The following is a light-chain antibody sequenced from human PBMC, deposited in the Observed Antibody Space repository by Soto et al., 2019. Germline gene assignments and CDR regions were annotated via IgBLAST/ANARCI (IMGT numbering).Light chain of an antibody. V-gene: IGKV1-12*01. Sequence: IQMTQSPSSVSASVGDRVTITCRASQDISSLLAWYQHKPGKAPKLLIYAATTLQSGVPSRFSGSETGTEFTLTISSLQPDDFATYYCQQADTFPFTFGPGTKVDS. CDR3: QQADTFPFT. J-gene: IGKJ3*01. CDR1: QDISSL. CDR2: AAT.